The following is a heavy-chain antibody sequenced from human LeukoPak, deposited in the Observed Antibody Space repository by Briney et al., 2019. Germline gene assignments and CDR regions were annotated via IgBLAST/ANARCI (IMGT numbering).Heavy chain of an antibody. J-gene: IGHJ4*02. V-gene: IGHV3-7*05. Sequence: GGSLRLSCAASGFTFSYFWMIWVRQAPGKGLEWVANIKQDGSERYYVDSVKGRFTISRDNAKNSLYLQMNSLRAEDTAVYYCASRANSRYPYHLDWWGQGTLVTVSS. D-gene: IGHD4/OR15-4a*01. CDR1: GFTFSYFW. CDR3: ASRANSRYPYHLDW. CDR2: IKQDGSER.